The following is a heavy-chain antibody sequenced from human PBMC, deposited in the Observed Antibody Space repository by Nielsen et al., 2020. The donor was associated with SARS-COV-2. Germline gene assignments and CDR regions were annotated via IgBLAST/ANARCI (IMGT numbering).Heavy chain of an antibody. V-gene: IGHV3-7*01. CDR1: GFTFSSYW. J-gene: IGHJ6*02. CDR2: IKQDGSEK. D-gene: IGHD3-10*01. CDR3: ARMYRSGSYSLAYYYYGMDV. Sequence: GESLKISCAASGFTFSSYWMSWVRQAPGKGLEWVANIKQDGSEKYYVDSVKGRFTISRDNAKNSLYLQMNSLRDEDTAVYYCARMYRSGSYSLAYYYYGMDVWGQGTTVTVSS.